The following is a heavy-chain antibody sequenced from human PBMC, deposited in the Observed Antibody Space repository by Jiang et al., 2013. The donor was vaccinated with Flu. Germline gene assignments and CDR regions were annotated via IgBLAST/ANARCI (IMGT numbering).Heavy chain of an antibody. Sequence: SGFTFSNAWMSWVRQAPGKGLEWVGRIKSKTDGGTTDYAAPVKGRFTISRDDSKNTLYLQMNSLKTEDTAVYYCTTTYYYDSSGYYYAPFDYWGQGTLVTVSS. CDR3: TTTYYYDSSGYYYAPFDY. V-gene: IGHV3-15*01. CDR2: IKSKTDGGTT. J-gene: IGHJ4*02. CDR1: GFTFSNAW. D-gene: IGHD3-22*01.